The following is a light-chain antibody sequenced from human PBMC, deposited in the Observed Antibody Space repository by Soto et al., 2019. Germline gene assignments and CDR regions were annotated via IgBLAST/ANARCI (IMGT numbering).Light chain of an antibody. CDR1: SSDVGRYNY. CDR3: CSYTNRATYV. CDR2: EVS. Sequence: QSVQAQPASVSGSPGQSITISCTGASSDVGRYNYVSWYQQHPGKAPKLMIHEVSYRPSGVSSRFSGSKSGNTASLTISGLQAEDEAEYHCCSYTNRATYVFGTGTKVTVL. V-gene: IGLV2-14*01. J-gene: IGLJ1*01.